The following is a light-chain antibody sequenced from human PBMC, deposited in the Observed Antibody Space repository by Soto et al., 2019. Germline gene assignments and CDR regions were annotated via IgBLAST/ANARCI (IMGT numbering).Light chain of an antibody. J-gene: IGLJ2*01. CDR2: DYN. Sequence: QSVLTQPPSVSAAPGQKVTISCSGSTSNIGNDYVSWYQQLPGTAPKLLIYDYNKRPSGIPDRFSGSKSGTSATLGITGLQTGDEADYYCGTWDSSLSAGVFGGGTKVTVL. CDR1: TSNIGNDY. V-gene: IGLV1-51*01. CDR3: GTWDSSLSAGV.